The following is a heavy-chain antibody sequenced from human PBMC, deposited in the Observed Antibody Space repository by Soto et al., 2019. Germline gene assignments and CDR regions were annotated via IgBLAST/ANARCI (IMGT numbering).Heavy chain of an antibody. CDR1: GFTFSSYA. Sequence: EVQLLESGGGLVQPGGSLRLSCAASGFTFSSYAMSRVRQAPGKGLEWVSVISGSGDSTYYADSLKGRFTISRDNSKNTLYLQMNSLRAEDTAVYYCARRTSGWYLDYWGQGTLVTVSS. J-gene: IGHJ4*02. CDR2: ISGSGDST. D-gene: IGHD6-19*01. CDR3: ARRTSGWYLDY. V-gene: IGHV3-23*01.